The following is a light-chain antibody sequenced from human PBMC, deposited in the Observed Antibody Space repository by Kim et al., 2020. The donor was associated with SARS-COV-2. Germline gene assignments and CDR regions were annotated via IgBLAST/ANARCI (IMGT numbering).Light chain of an antibody. CDR2: GAS. V-gene: IGKV3-15*01. CDR1: QSVSSN. Sequence: GERAALTCRASQSVSSNLAWYQQKPGQAPRLLIYGASTRATDIPARFSGSGSGTEFTLTISSLQSEDFAVYYCQHYNNWPYTFGQGTKLEI. J-gene: IGKJ2*01. CDR3: QHYNNWPYT.